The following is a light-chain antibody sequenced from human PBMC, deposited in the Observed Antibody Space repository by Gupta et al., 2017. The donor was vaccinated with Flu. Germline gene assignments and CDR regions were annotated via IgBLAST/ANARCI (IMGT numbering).Light chain of an antibody. Sequence: DIPMTQSPPALSGSIGERVTMTCQASEDVKNYVNWYQQKPGRAPKLLIYGAANLEMGVSSRFSGSGSGTHFTFTISDLQPEDVATYYCQQCDHVPSYVFGPGTRV. J-gene: IGKJ2*01. CDR1: EDVKNY. V-gene: IGKV1-33*01. CDR2: GAA. CDR3: QQCDHVPSYV.